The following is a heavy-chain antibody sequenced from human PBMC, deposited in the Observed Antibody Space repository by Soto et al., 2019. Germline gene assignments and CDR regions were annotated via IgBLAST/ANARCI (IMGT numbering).Heavy chain of an antibody. V-gene: IGHV1-69*02. CDR1: GGTFSSYT. Sequence: QVQLVQSGAEVKKPGSSVKVSCKASGGTFSSYTISWVRQAPGQGLEWMGRIIPILGIANYAQKFQGRVTITADKSTSTAYMELSSLRSEDTAVYYCAGGLGYCSGGSCFDYWGQGTLVTVSS. J-gene: IGHJ4*02. CDR3: AGGLGYCSGGSCFDY. CDR2: IIPILGIA. D-gene: IGHD2-15*01.